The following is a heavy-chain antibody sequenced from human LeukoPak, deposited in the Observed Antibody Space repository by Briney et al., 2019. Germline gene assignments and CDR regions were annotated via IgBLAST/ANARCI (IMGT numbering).Heavy chain of an antibody. CDR2: VNRDGSET. CDR3: ARNNGMDV. Sequence: GGSLRLSCVASGFPFSSYWMTWVRQAPGKGLEWVANVNRDGSETYYLDSVKGRFTISKDNAKNSLYLQMNGLRAEDTALYHCARNNGMDVWGQGTTVIVSS. J-gene: IGHJ6*02. V-gene: IGHV3-7*03. CDR1: GFPFSSYW.